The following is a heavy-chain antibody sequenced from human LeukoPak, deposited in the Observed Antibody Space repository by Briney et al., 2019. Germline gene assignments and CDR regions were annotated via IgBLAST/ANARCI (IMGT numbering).Heavy chain of an antibody. Sequence: ASVKVSCKASGYTFTGYYMHWVRQAPGQGLEWMGRINPNSGGTNYAQKFQGRVTMTRDTSISTAYMELSRLRSDDTAVYYCAREQGNRITGTTGSDMDVWGQGTTVTVSS. D-gene: IGHD1-7*01. J-gene: IGHJ6*02. CDR1: GYTFTGYY. CDR2: INPNSGGT. CDR3: AREQGNRITGTTGSDMDV. V-gene: IGHV1-2*06.